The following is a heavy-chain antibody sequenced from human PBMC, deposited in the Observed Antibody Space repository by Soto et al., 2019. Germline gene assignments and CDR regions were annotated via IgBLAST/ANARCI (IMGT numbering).Heavy chain of an antibody. Sequence: ESGGGVVQPGRSLRLSCAASGFTFSSYAMHWVRQAPGKGLEWVAVISYDGSNKYYADSVKGRFTISRDNSKNTLYLQMNSLRAEDTAVYYCARAFYYDSSGLDYWGQGTLVTVSS. V-gene: IGHV3-30-3*01. CDR1: GFTFSSYA. J-gene: IGHJ4*02. CDR2: ISYDGSNK. D-gene: IGHD3-22*01. CDR3: ARAFYYDSSGLDY.